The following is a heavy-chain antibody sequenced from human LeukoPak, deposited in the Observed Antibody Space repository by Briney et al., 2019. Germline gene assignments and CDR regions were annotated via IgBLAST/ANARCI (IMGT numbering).Heavy chain of an antibody. D-gene: IGHD3-10*02. V-gene: IGHV3-48*03. Sequence: GGSLRLSCAASGFTFTTYNMNWVRQAPGKGLEWVSYISSSGSTIYYADSVRGRFTISRDNAKNSLYLQMNSLRAEDTAVYYCAELGITMIGGVWGKGTTVTISS. CDR2: ISSSGSTI. CDR3: AELGITMIGGV. CDR1: GFTFTTYN. J-gene: IGHJ6*04.